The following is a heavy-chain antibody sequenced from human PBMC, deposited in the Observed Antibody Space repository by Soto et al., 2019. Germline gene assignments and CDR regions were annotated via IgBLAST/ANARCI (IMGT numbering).Heavy chain of an antibody. CDR1: GGSISSGGYY. V-gene: IGHV4-31*03. Sequence: QVQLQESGPGLVKPSQTLSLTCTVSGGSISSGGYYWSWIRQHPGKGLEWIGYIYYIGSTNYNPSLKSRVTISGDPSKGPVSPKLGSVAAAGTAVYFLARVLWTPDYHYYMDVWGKGTTVTVSS. CDR3: ARVLWTPDYHYYMDV. J-gene: IGHJ6*03. D-gene: IGHD2-15*01. CDR2: IYYIGST.